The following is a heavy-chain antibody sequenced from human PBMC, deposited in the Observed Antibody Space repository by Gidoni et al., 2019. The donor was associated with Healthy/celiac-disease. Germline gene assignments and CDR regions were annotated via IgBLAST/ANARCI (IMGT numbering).Heavy chain of an antibody. CDR1: GGTFSGYP. D-gene: IGHD2-21*02. CDR2: IIPIFGTA. Sequence: QFQLLQSGAGVRKPGSSVKVSCKAPGGTFSGYPISWVRQAPGQGLEWMGGIIPIFGTANYAQKFQGRVTITADESTSTAYMELSSLRSEDTAVYYCAREDWNIVVVTAPDAFDIWGQGTMVTVSS. J-gene: IGHJ3*02. CDR3: AREDWNIVVVTAPDAFDI. V-gene: IGHV1-69*12.